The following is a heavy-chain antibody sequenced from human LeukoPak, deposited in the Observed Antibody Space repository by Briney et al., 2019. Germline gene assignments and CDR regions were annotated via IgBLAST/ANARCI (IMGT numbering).Heavy chain of an antibody. CDR2: IYHSGRT. Sequence: SETLSLTCTVSDGSINTFYWSWIRQPPGQGLEWIGYIYHSGRTTYNPSLKSRVAISVDTSKNQFSLKLSSVTAADTAVYYCARGRSAVAGIIAYWGQGTLVTVSS. CDR1: DGSINTFY. D-gene: IGHD6-19*01. CDR3: ARGRSAVAGIIAY. J-gene: IGHJ4*02. V-gene: IGHV4-59*12.